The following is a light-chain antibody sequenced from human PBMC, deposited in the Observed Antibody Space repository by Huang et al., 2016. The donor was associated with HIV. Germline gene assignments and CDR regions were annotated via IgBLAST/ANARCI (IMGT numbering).Light chain of an antibody. J-gene: IGKJ1*01. Sequence: DIQMTQSPSTLSASVGDTVTITCRASQNIDNWLAWYQQKPGKAPKALIYRASSLESGVPSRFSGGGSGTEFTLTISSLQPDDFATYYCQQYNTYSRTFGQGTKVEIK. CDR2: RAS. V-gene: IGKV1-5*03. CDR1: QNIDNW. CDR3: QQYNTYSRT.